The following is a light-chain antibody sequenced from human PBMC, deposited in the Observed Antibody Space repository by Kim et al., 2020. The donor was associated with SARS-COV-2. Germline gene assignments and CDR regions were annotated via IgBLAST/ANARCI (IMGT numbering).Light chain of an antibody. CDR3: LQYNDYPPT. J-gene: IGKJ4*01. Sequence: DIQMPQSPSTLSASVGDRVTITCRASQSFSTWLAWYPQKPGKSPKLLIYRASSLESGVPSRFSGSGSGTEFTLTISRLQPDDFATYYCLQYNDYPPTFGGGTKVDIK. V-gene: IGKV1-5*03. CDR1: QSFSTW. CDR2: RAS.